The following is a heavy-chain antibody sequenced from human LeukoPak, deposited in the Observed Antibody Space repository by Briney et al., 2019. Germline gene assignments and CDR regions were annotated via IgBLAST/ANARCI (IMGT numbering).Heavy chain of an antibody. CDR1: GFTFSVYY. CDR2: ISSSSSYT. CDR3: ARERTGDYVPLDY. D-gene: IGHD4-17*01. J-gene: IGHJ4*02. Sequence: GGSLRLSCAASGFTFSVYYMSWIRQAPGKGLEWVSYISSSSSYTNYADSVKGRFTISRDNAKNSLYLQMNSLRAEDTAVYYCARERTGDYVPLDYWGQGTLVTVSS. V-gene: IGHV3-11*06.